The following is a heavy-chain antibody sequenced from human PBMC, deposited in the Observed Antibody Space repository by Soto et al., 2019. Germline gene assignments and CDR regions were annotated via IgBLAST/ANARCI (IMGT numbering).Heavy chain of an antibody. Sequence: GWSLRLSCASSVFTLVNYWMHWVRQAPGKGLVWVSRINDYGTTINYAESVEGRFIISRDDAKSEVYLQMNNLRAEDSAVYYCARGGLEPFDYWGQGALVTVSS. J-gene: IGHJ4*02. CDR2: INDYGTTI. D-gene: IGHD1-1*01. CDR1: VFTLVNYW. V-gene: IGHV3-74*01. CDR3: ARGGLEPFDY.